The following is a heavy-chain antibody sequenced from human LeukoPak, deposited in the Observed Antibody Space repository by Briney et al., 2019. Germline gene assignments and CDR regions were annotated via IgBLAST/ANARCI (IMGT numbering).Heavy chain of an antibody. CDR3: ARYHYDSSGYPYYFDY. V-gene: IGHV3-53*01. CDR1: GFIVSDNY. D-gene: IGHD3-22*01. CDR2: IYSGGST. J-gene: IGHJ4*02. Sequence: GGSLRLSCAASGFIVSDNYMSWVRQAPGKGLEWVSLIYSGGSTYYADSVKGQFTISRDDSKNTLHLQMNSLRAEDTAVYYCARYHYDSSGYPYYFDYWGQGTLVTVSS.